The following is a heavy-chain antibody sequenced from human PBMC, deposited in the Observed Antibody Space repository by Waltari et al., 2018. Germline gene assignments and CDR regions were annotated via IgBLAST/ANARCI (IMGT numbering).Heavy chain of an antibody. D-gene: IGHD3-3*01. Sequence: LEWVANIKQDGSEKYYVDSVKGRFTISRDNAKNSLYLQMNSLRAEDTAVYYCARRPTEWLSQQLYWYFDLWGRGTLVTVSS. J-gene: IGHJ2*01. CDR3: ARRPTEWLSQQLYWYFDL. CDR2: IKQDGSEK. V-gene: IGHV3-7*01.